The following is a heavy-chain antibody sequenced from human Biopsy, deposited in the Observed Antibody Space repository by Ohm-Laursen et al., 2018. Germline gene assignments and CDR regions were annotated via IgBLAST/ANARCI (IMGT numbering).Heavy chain of an antibody. V-gene: IGHV3-30*18. CDR1: GFGMYA. CDR2: IAYDGSNK. CDR3: AKDGGQWLGGAFDI. Sequence: SLRLSCAAPGFGMYAMHWVRQPPGKGLEWLAVIAYDGSNKYYAESVKGRFTISRDRSRDTVHLQMNSLRYEDTALYYCAKDGGQWLGGAFDIWGHGTMASVSS. D-gene: IGHD6-19*01. J-gene: IGHJ3*02.